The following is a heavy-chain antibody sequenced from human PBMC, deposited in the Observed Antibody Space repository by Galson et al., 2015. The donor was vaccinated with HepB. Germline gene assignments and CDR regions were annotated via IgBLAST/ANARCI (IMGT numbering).Heavy chain of an antibody. J-gene: IGHJ4*01. CDR1: GFTFTDYW. Sequence: SLRLSCAASGFTFTDYWMTWIRQAPGKGLEWVASINRDGSDKHYVDSVKGRFTISRDNGKNSLYLQMSSLRAEDTAVYHCARDPGVEAVGTVGYFDYWGHGTLVTVSS. CDR2: INRDGSDK. V-gene: IGHV3-7*03. CDR3: ARDPGVEAVGTVGYFDY. D-gene: IGHD4-23*01.